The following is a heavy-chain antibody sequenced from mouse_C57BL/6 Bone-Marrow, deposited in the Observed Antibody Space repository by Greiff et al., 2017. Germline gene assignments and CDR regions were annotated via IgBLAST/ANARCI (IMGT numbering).Heavy chain of an antibody. Sequence: VQLQQPGAELVKPGASVKLSCKASGYTFTSYWMHWVKQRPGQGLEWIGMIHPNSGSTNYNEKFKSKATLTVNKSSSTAYMQLSSLTSEDSAVYSCARSYGSSYVDYWGQGTTLTVSS. J-gene: IGHJ2*01. D-gene: IGHD1-1*01. CDR3: ARSYGSSYVDY. CDR2: IHPNSGST. CDR1: GYTFTSYW. V-gene: IGHV1-64*01.